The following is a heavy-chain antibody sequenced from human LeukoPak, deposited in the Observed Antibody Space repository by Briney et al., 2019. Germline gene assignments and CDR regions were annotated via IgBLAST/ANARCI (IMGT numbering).Heavy chain of an antibody. CDR2: ISYDGSNK. D-gene: IGHD5-12*01. V-gene: IGHV3-30*18. CDR3: AKNSGYDWDWGTKDYYYYYGMDV. Sequence: PGGSLRLSCAASGFTFSSYGMHWVRQAPGKGLEWVAVISYDGSNKYYADSVKGRFTISRDNSKNTLYLQMNSLRAEDTAVYYCAKNSGYDWDWGTKDYYYYYGMDVWGQGTTVTVSS. J-gene: IGHJ6*02. CDR1: GFTFSSYG.